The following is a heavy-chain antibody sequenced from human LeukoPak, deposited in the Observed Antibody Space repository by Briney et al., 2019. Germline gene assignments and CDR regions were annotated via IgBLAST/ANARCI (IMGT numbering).Heavy chain of an antibody. Sequence: GGSLRLSCAASGFTVSSNYMNWVRQAPGKGLEWVSVIYSGGSTYYADSVKGRFTISRDNSKNTLYLQMDSLRAEDTAVYYCAKDMIEDYYGSGSYLLDYYYGMDVWGQGTTVTVSS. CDR1: GFTVSSNY. D-gene: IGHD3-10*01. V-gene: IGHV3-66*01. J-gene: IGHJ6*02. CDR2: IYSGGST. CDR3: AKDMIEDYYGSGSYLLDYYYGMDV.